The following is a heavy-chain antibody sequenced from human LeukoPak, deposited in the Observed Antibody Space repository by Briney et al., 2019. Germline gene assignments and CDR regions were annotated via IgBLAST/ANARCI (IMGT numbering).Heavy chain of an antibody. CDR3: ARGPIPYYDFWSGALGYYYMDV. CDR2: IYTSGST. Sequence: SQTLSLTCTVSGGSISSGSYYWSWIRQPAGKGLEWIGRIYTSGSTNYNPSLKSRVTISVDTSKNQFSLKLSSVTAADTAVYYCARGPIPYYDFWSGALGYYYMDVWGKGTTVTVSS. V-gene: IGHV4-61*02. D-gene: IGHD3-3*01. CDR1: GGSISSGSYY. J-gene: IGHJ6*03.